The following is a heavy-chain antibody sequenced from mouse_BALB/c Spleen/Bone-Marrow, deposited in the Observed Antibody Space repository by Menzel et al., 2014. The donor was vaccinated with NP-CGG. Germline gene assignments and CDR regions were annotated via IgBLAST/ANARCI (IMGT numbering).Heavy chain of an antibody. CDR1: GFTFSNYA. J-gene: IGHJ3*01. CDR2: ISNSGTYT. Sequence: EVKLVESGGGLVKPGGSLKLSCAVSGFTFSNYAMSWVRQSPEKRLEWVAEISNSGTYTYYPDTVTGRSTISRDNAEKTLYLEMSGLRSEDTAMYYCARGERRGAWLAYWGQGTLVTVSA. V-gene: IGHV5-9-4*01. D-gene: IGHD2-12*01. CDR3: ARGERRGAWLAY.